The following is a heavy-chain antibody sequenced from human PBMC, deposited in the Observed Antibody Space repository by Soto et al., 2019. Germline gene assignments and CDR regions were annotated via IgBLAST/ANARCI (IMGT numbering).Heavy chain of an antibody. V-gene: IGHV3-30-3*01. CDR1: GFTFRSYA. CDR2: ISYDGSNK. J-gene: IGHJ5*02. CDR3: AREMRASGRYCSGGSCYEFDP. D-gene: IGHD2-15*01. Sequence: QVQLVESGGGVVQHGRSLRLSCAASGFTFRSYAMHWVRQAPGKGLEWVAVISYDGSNKYYADSVKGRFTISRDNSKNALYLQMNSLRAEDTAVYYCAREMRASGRYCSGGSCYEFDPWGQGTLVTVSS.